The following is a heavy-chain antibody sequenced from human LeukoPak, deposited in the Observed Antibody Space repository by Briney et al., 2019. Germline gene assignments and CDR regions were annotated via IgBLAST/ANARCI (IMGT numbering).Heavy chain of an antibody. CDR1: GYTFTSYG. Sequence: ASVKVSCKASGYTFTSYGISRVRQAPGQGLEWMGWISAYNGNTNYAQKLQGRVTMTTDTSTSTACMELRSLRSDDTAVYYCARDKSDWNYPVGYYYYYMDVWGKGTTVTVSS. D-gene: IGHD1-7*01. J-gene: IGHJ6*03. V-gene: IGHV1-18*01. CDR3: ARDKSDWNYPVGYYYYYMDV. CDR2: ISAYNGNT.